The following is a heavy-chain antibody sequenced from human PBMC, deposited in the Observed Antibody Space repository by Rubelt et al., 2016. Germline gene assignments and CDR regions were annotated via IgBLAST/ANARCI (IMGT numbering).Heavy chain of an antibody. J-gene: IGHJ4*02. D-gene: IGHD3-22*01. V-gene: IGHV4-61*08. CDR3: ARDTYYVSSGYSNFDY. Sequence: QVQLQESGPGLVKPSQTLSLTCAVSGGSISSGGYSWSWIRQPPGKGLEWIGYVYYSGSTNYNPSLKSRVTISVDTSKNQFSLKLSSVTAADTAVFYCARDTYYVSSGYSNFDYWGQGTLVTVSS. CDR1: GGSISSGGYS. CDR2: VYYSGST.